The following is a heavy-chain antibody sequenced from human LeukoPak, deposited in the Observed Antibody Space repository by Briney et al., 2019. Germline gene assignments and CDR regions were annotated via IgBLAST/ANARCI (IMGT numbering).Heavy chain of an antibody. CDR3: ATLAAAPGGRFIFDY. CDR1: GFTFSSYG. J-gene: IGHJ4*02. CDR2: IRYDGSNK. D-gene: IGHD6-13*01. Sequence: GGSLRLSCAASGFTFSSYGMHWVRQAPGKGLEWVAFIRYDGSNKYYADSVKGRFTISRDNSKNTLYLQMNSLRAEDTAVYYCATLAAAPGGRFIFDYWGQGTLVTVSS. V-gene: IGHV3-30*02.